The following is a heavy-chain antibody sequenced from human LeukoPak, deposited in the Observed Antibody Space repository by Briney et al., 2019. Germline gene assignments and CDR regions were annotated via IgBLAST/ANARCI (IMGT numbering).Heavy chain of an antibody. D-gene: IGHD4-17*01. CDR1: GASVTATNYY. J-gene: IGHJ5*01. V-gene: IGHV4-39*01. CDR2: VSYNDIS. Sequence: SETLSLTCTVSGASVTATNYYWAWIRQPPGKGLEWLGTVSYNDISYYNPSLLGRVAVSRGTSKTRFSLDLTSVTTEDTAVYFCARNLRGLPSDSWGRGILVTVTS. CDR3: ARNLRGLPSDS.